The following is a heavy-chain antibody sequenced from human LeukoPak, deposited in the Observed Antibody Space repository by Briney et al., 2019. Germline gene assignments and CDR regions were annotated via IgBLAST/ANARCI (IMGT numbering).Heavy chain of an antibody. D-gene: IGHD6-13*01. CDR2: IYYSVST. Sequence: SETLSLTCTVSGGSISSYYWSWIRQPPGKGLEWIGYIYYSVSTNYNPSLKSRVTISVDTSKNQFSLKLSSVTAADTAVYYCARGNYLWYSSSWYGDPFDYWGQGTLVTVSS. CDR1: GGSISSYY. J-gene: IGHJ4*02. CDR3: ARGNYLWYSSSWYGDPFDY. V-gene: IGHV4-59*01.